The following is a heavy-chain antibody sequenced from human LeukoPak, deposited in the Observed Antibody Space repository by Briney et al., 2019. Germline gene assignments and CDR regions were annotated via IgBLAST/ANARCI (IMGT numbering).Heavy chain of an antibody. CDR1: GYTFTGYY. J-gene: IGHJ4*02. Sequence: ASVKVSCKASGYTFTGYYMHWVRQAPGQGLEWMGWINPNSGGTNYAQKLQGRVTMTTDTSTSTAYMELRSLRSDDTAVYYCARDLSGVAGYTYGRGIDYWGQGTLVTVSS. CDR2: INPNSGGT. V-gene: IGHV1-2*02. CDR3: ARDLSGVAGYTYGRGIDY. D-gene: IGHD5-18*01.